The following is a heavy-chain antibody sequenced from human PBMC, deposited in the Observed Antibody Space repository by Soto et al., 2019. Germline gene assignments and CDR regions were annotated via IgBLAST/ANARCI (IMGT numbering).Heavy chain of an antibody. D-gene: IGHD2-15*01. V-gene: IGHV4-34*01. J-gene: IGHJ4*02. Sequence: QVQLQQWGAGLLKPSETLFLTCAVYGGSFSAYYWSWIRQPPGKGLEWIGEVNHGGITNYNPSPKSRVTISVDTSQNQSSLRLTSVTAADTAVYYGARVHSGLDYWGQGTLVTVSS. CDR3: ARVHSGLDY. CDR1: GGSFSAYY. CDR2: VNHGGIT.